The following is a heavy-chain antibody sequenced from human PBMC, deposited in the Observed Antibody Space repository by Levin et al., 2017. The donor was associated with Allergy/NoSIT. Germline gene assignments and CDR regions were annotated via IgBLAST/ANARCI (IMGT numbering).Heavy chain of an antibody. J-gene: IGHJ3*02. D-gene: IGHD4-17*01. Sequence: PGGSLRLSCAASGFTFSSYWMSWVRQAPGKGLEWVANIKQDGSEKYYVDSVKGRFTISRDNAKNSLYLQMNSLRAEDTAVYYCAREGTTVTRDAFDIWGQGTMVTVSS. CDR1: GFTFSSYW. CDR3: AREGTTVTRDAFDI. V-gene: IGHV3-7*01. CDR2: IKQDGSEK.